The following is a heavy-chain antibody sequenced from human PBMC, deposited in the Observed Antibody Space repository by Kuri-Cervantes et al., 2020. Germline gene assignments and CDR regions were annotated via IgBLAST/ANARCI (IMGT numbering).Heavy chain of an antibody. CDR1: GFTFSSYE. CDR3: ARDSILTGTYYGMDV. D-gene: IGHD3-9*01. CDR2: ISSSGSTI. Sequence: GGSLRLSCAASGFTFSSYEMNWVRQAPGKGLEWVSYISSSGSTIYYADSVKGRFTISRDNSKNTLYLQMNSLRAEDTAVYYCARDSILTGTYYGMDVWGQGTTVTVSS. V-gene: IGHV3-48*03. J-gene: IGHJ6*02.